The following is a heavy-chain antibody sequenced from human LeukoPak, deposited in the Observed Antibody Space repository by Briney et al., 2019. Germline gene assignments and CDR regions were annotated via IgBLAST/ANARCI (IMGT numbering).Heavy chain of an antibody. Sequence: ASVKVSCKASGYTFTAYYIHWVRQAPGQGLEWMGWINPNSGGTNYAQKFQGRVTMASDTSISTAYMELSRLRSDDTAVYYCARDNVYYYGSGSYYFDYWGQGTLVTVSS. CDR1: GYTFTAYY. CDR3: ARDNVYYYGSGSYYFDY. J-gene: IGHJ4*02. V-gene: IGHV1-2*02. D-gene: IGHD3-10*01. CDR2: INPNSGGT.